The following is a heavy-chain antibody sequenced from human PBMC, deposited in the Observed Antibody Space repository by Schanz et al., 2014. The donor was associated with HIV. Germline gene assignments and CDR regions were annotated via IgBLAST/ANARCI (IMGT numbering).Heavy chain of an antibody. CDR2: ISHDGSKK. D-gene: IGHD3-22*01. CDR1: GFTFSSYG. CDR3: AKDRNYYDSKYRGKGNYYYYYGMDV. J-gene: IGHJ6*02. V-gene: IGHV3-30*18. Sequence: QVQLVESGGGVIQPGKSLRLSCAASGFTFSSYGMYWVRQAPGKGLEWVAVISHDGSKKYYADSVRGRITISRDNSKNTLNLQMKSLRAEDTAVYYCAKDRNYYDSKYRGKGNYYYYYGMDVWGQGTTVTVSS.